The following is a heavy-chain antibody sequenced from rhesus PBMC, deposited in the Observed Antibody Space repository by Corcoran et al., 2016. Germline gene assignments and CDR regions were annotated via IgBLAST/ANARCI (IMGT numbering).Heavy chain of an antibody. V-gene: IGHV3-178*01. Sequence: EVQLVESGGGLAKPGGSLRLSCAASGFTFSDYYMDWVRQAPGKGLEGVLRISKGGGSKWYADSVKGRFTISRENAKNTLYLQMNSLRAEDTAVYYCARRGYSNYGNYFDYWGQGVLVTVSS. J-gene: IGHJ4*01. CDR1: GFTFSDYY. CDR3: ARRGYSNYGNYFDY. CDR2: ISKGGGSK. D-gene: IGHD4-23*01.